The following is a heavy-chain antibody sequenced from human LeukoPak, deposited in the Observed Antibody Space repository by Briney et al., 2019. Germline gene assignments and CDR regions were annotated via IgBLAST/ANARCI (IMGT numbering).Heavy chain of an antibody. CDR3: ARFGDIVVVPAAIRSDAFDI. D-gene: IGHD2-2*02. V-gene: IGHV4-59*12. CDR2: IYYSGST. J-gene: IGHJ3*02. CDR1: GGSISSYY. Sequence: PSETLSLTCTVSGGSISSYYWSWIRQPPGKGLEWIGYIYYSGSTNYNPSLKSRVTISVDTSKNQFSLKLSSVTAADTAVYYCARFGDIVVVPAAIRSDAFDIWGQGTMVTVSS.